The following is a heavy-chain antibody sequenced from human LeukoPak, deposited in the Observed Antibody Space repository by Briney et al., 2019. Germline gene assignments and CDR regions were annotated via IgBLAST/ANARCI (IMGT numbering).Heavy chain of an antibody. Sequence: PGGSLRLSCAASGFTFSSYTMHWIRQAPGKGLEWVSSISGSNSYIFYADSVKGRFTVSRDNAKDSLYLQMNSLRAGDTAVCYCARALTTLTYEGYWGQGTLVTVSS. J-gene: IGHJ4*02. CDR2: ISGSNSYI. CDR1: GFTFSSYT. D-gene: IGHD1-1*01. V-gene: IGHV3-21*01. CDR3: ARALTTLTYEGY.